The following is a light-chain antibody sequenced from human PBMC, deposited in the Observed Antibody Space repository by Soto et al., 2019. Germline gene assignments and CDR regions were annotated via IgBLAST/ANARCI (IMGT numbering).Light chain of an antibody. J-gene: IGLJ1*01. CDR3: NSYTTSGTLYV. CDR2: EVS. Sequence: QSVLTQPASVSGSPGQSITISCTGARSDVGTYNYVSWYQQHPGKAPKLMIYEVSNRPSGVSNRFSGSKYGNTASLTISGLQAEDEADYYCNSYTTSGTLYVFGTGTKVTVL. CDR1: RSDVGTYNY. V-gene: IGLV2-14*01.